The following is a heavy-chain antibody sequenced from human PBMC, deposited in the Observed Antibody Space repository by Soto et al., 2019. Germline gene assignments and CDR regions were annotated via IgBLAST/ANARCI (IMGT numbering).Heavy chain of an antibody. Sequence: GGSLRLSCAASGFTFSSYAMSWVRQAPGKGLEWVSAISGSGGSTYYADSVKGRFTISRDSSKNTLYLQMNSLRAEDTAVYYCAKDLGVKVAVAGYFDYWGQGTLVTVSS. J-gene: IGHJ4*02. CDR2: ISGSGGST. CDR3: AKDLGVKVAVAGYFDY. D-gene: IGHD6-19*01. CDR1: GFTFSSYA. V-gene: IGHV3-23*01.